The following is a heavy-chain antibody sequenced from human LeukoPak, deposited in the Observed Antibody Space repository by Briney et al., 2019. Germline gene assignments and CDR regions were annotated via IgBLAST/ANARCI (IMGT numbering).Heavy chain of an antibody. V-gene: IGHV1-24*01. CDR2: FDPEDGEA. CDR1: GYTLTELS. CDR3: ATGVEYQLLFYFDY. D-gene: IGHD2-2*01. Sequence: ASVKVSCKVSGYTLTELSMHWVRQAPGKGLEWMGGFDPEDGEAIYAQKFQGRVTMTEDTSTDTAYMELSSLRSEDTAVYYCATGVEYQLLFYFDYWGQGTLVTVSS. J-gene: IGHJ4*02.